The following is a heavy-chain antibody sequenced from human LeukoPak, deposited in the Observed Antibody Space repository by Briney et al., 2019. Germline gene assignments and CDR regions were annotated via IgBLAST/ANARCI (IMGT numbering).Heavy chain of an antibody. CDR2: FDPEDGET. Sequence: AASVEVSCKVSGYTLTELSMHWVRQAPGKGLEWMGGFDPEDGETIYAQKFQGRVTMTEDTSTDTAYMELSSLRSEDTAVYYCATSARHIVVVITTSGLFDYWGQGTLVTVSS. J-gene: IGHJ4*02. D-gene: IGHD3-22*01. CDR3: ATSARHIVVVITTSGLFDY. V-gene: IGHV1-24*01. CDR1: GYTLTELS.